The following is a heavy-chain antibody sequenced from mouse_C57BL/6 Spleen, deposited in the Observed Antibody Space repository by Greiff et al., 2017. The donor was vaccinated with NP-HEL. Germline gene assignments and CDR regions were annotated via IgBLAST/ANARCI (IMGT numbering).Heavy chain of an antibody. V-gene: IGHV1-9*01. D-gene: IGHD1-1*01. Sequence: VQLQQSGAELMKPGASVKLSCKATGYTFTGYWIEWVKQRPGHGLEWIGEILPGSGSTNYNQKFKGKATLTVDTSSSTAYMQLSSLTSEDSAVYYCARTPSGSSWHYAMDYWGQGTSVTVSS. J-gene: IGHJ4*01. CDR1: GYTFTGYW. CDR3: ARTPSGSSWHYAMDY. CDR2: ILPGSGST.